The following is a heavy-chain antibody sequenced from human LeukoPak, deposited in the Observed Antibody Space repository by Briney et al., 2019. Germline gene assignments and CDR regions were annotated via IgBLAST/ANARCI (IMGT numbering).Heavy chain of an antibody. CDR1: GFTFSSYS. Sequence: GGSLRLSCAASGFTFSSYSMNWVRQAPGKELEWVSYISKSSDRIYHADSVKGRFTISRDNAKNSPYLQMDSLRAEDTAVYYCARDLLNDEGSSYFFDQWGQGTLVTVSS. V-gene: IGHV3-48*04. CDR2: ISKSSDRI. J-gene: IGHJ4*02. D-gene: IGHD2-2*01. CDR3: ARDLLNDEGSSYFFDQ.